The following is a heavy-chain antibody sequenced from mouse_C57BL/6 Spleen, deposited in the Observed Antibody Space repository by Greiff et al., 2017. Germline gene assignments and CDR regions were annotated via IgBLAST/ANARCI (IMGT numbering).Heavy chain of an antibody. V-gene: IGHV14-1*01. CDR3: TWDYDGFAY. CDR2: IDPADGDT. J-gene: IGHJ3*01. CDR1: GFTINDYY. D-gene: IGHD2-4*01. Sequence: VQLQQSGAELVRPGASVKLSCTASGFTINDYYMHWVKQRPDPGLEWIGRIDPADGDTEYAPKFQGKATMTADTSSNTAYLQLSSLTSDDTSVYYCTWDYDGFAYWGQGTLVTVSA.